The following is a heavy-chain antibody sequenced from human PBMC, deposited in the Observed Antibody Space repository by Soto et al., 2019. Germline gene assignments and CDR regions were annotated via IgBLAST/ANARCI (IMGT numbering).Heavy chain of an antibody. CDR3: ARSLGGVPCSGGSCHTRVVHGLDV. CDR1: GGTFKNYA. V-gene: IGHV1-69*12. Sequence: QVQLVQSGAEVKRPGSWVKVSCKASGGTFKNYAVNWVRQAPGQGLEWMGGITPIFGFTNSAQKFQGRVTLTAGESTNTAYMELSGLRSEDTAVYFWARSLGGVPCSGGSCHTRVVHGLDVWGPGTTVTVYS. CDR2: ITPIFGFT. J-gene: IGHJ6*02. D-gene: IGHD2-15*01.